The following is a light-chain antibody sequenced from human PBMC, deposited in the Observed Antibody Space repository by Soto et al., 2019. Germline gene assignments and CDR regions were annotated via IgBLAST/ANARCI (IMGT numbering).Light chain of an antibody. J-gene: IGLJ3*02. CDR2: RNS. V-gene: IGLV1-47*01. Sequence: QAVVTQPPAASETPGQRVTISCSGSSSNIGSNYVYWYQQLPGTTPKLLIYRNSQRPSGVPDRFSGSKSDTSASLAISGLRSEDEADYYCAAWDDSLSGHWVFGGGTKLTVL. CDR3: AAWDDSLSGHWV. CDR1: SSNIGSNY.